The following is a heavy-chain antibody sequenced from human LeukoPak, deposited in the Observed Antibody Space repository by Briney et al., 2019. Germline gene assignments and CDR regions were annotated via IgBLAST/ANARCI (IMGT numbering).Heavy chain of an antibody. Sequence: PSETLSLTCTVSGDSISSAYYWGWIRQPPGKGLEWIGSVYHSGSTYYNLSLKSRVAMSVDTSKNQFSLKLSSVTAADTAVYYCARDLLLIFGVYYYYYLDVWGKGTTVTVSS. CDR2: VYHSGST. D-gene: IGHD3-3*01. CDR3: ARDLLLIFGVYYYYYLDV. V-gene: IGHV4-38-2*02. J-gene: IGHJ6*03. CDR1: GDSISSAYY.